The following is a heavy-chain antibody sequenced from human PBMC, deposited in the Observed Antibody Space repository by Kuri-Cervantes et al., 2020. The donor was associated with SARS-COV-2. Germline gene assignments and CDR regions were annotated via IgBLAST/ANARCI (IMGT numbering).Heavy chain of an antibody. CDR3: AKVSGDMYYYDSSGYLD. CDR1: GFTFSSYA. J-gene: IGHJ4*02. Sequence: GGSLRLSCAASGFTFSSYAMSWVRQAPGKGLEWVSATSGSGGSTYYADSVKGRFTISRDNSKNTLYLQMNSLRAEDTAVYYCAKVSGDMYYYDSSGYLDWGQGTLVTVSS. V-gene: IGHV3-23*01. CDR2: TSGSGGST. D-gene: IGHD3-22*01.